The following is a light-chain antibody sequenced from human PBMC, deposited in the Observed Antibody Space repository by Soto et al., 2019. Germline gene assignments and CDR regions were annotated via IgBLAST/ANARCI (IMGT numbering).Light chain of an antibody. J-gene: IGKJ5*01. Sequence: EIVMTQSPATLSVSPGERATLSCRASQSVSSNLAWYQQKPGQAPRLIIYGASTRATGIPARFSGSGSGTEFTLTISSLQSEDFAVYYCQQYNNWPIPFGQGTRLEIK. V-gene: IGKV3-15*01. CDR1: QSVSSN. CDR3: QQYNNWPIP. CDR2: GAS.